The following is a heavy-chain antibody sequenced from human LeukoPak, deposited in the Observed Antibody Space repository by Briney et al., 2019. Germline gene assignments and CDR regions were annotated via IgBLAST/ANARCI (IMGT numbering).Heavy chain of an antibody. D-gene: IGHD2-2*02. CDR1: GLNFSRYG. J-gene: IGHJ4*02. CDR3: AKGTLLATISTYYFDY. CDR2: ISPDESNQ. Sequence: PGGSLRLSCEASGLNFSRYGMHWVRQAPGKGLEWVGVISPDESNQFYADSVKGRFTISRDKSKNTLYLQMNSLRAEDTAVYYCAKGTLLATISTYYFDYWGQGTLVTVSS. V-gene: IGHV3-30*18.